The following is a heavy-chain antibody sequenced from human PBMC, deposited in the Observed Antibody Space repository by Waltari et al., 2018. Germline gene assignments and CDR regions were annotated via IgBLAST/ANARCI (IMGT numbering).Heavy chain of an antibody. CDR2: IYTSGST. D-gene: IGHD6-19*01. CDR3: ARAQVSRWFPAWFDP. V-gene: IGHV4-4*07. Sequence: QVQLQESGPGLVKPSETLSLTCTVSGGSISSYYWSWIRQPAGKGLEWIGRIYTSGSTNYNPSLKSRVTMSVDTSKNQFALKLSSVTAADTAVYYCARAQVSRWFPAWFDPWGQGTLVTVSS. J-gene: IGHJ5*02. CDR1: GGSISSYY.